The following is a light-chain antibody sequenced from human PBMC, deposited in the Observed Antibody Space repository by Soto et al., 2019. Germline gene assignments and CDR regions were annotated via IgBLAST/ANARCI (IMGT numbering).Light chain of an antibody. J-gene: IGKJ1*01. CDR1: QSISPW. V-gene: IGKV1-5*03. CDR3: QHYKTYSRS. CDR2: KAT. Sequence: DIQMTQSPSTLSASVGDRVTMTCRASQSISPWLAWYQQKPGKAPNLLIYKATFLASGVPSRFSGSGSGTEFTLAISSLQPDDFATYYCQHYKTYSRSFGQGTNVEIK.